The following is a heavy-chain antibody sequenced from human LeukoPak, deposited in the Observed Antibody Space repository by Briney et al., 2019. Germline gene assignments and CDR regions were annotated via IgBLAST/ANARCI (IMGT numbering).Heavy chain of an antibody. D-gene: IGHD6-19*01. CDR3: ARGRETVAGEIDY. Sequence: ASVKVSCKASGFTFTSSAVQWVRQARGQRREWIGGIVVGSGNTNYAQKFQERVTITRDMSTSTAYMELSSLRSEDTAVYYCARGRETVAGEIDYWGQGTLVTVSS. V-gene: IGHV1-58*01. CDR1: GFTFTSSA. CDR2: IVVGSGNT. J-gene: IGHJ4*02.